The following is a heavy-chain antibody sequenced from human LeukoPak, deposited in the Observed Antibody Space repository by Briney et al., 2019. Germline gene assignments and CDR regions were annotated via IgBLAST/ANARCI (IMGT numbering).Heavy chain of an antibody. J-gene: IGHJ4*02. D-gene: IGHD1-26*01. CDR2: ISYDGSNK. Sequence: PGGSLRLSCAASGFTFSSYGMHWVRQAPGKGLEWVAVISYDGSNKYYADSVKGRFTISRDNSKNTLYLQMNSLRAEDTAVYYCAKDRRIVGANTFDYWGQGTLVTVSS. CDR1: GFTFSSYG. V-gene: IGHV3-30*18. CDR3: AKDRRIVGANTFDY.